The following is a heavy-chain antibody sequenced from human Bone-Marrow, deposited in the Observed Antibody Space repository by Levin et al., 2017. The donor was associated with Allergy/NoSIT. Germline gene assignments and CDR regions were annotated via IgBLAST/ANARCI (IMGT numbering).Heavy chain of an antibody. CDR2: IGGSGSST. J-gene: IGHJ6*02. Sequence: GESLKISCAASGFMFSSYPMSWVRQAPGKGLEWVSTIGGSGSSTYSADSVKGRFSISRDNSKNTLYLQMNSLRAEDTAVYYCAKEVYGAGGLYYYGLDVWGQGTTVTVSS. D-gene: IGHD3-10*01. V-gene: IGHV3-23*01. CDR3: AKEVYGAGGLYYYGLDV. CDR1: GFMFSSYP.